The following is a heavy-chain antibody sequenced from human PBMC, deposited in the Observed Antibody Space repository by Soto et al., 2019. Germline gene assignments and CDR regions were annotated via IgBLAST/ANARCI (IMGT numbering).Heavy chain of an antibody. D-gene: IGHD2-21*02. CDR3: GEYCGGDGPHY. CDR1: GFTVSSNY. J-gene: IGHJ4*02. V-gene: IGHV3-66*01. Sequence: GGSLRLSCAASGFTVSSNYMSWVRQAPGKGLEWVSVIYSGGSTYYADSVKGRFTISRDNSKNTLYLQMNSLRAEDTAVYYGGEYCGGDGPHYWGQGTLVTVSS. CDR2: IYSGGST.